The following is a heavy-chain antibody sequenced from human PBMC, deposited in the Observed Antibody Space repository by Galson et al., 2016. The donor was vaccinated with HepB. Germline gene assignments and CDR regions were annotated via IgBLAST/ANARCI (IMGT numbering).Heavy chain of an antibody. CDR1: GFTFTSYT. CDR3: ARDSFDILTGYYSRSFDC. V-gene: IGHV3-30*04. D-gene: IGHD3-9*01. CDR2: ISYDGSNI. J-gene: IGHJ4*02. Sequence: SLSLSCAASGFTFTSYTLHWVRQAPGKGPEWVAVISYDGSNIYYADSVKGRFTISRDNSKNTLYLQMNSLRAEDTAVYYCARDSFDILTGYYSRSFDCWGLGTLVTVSS.